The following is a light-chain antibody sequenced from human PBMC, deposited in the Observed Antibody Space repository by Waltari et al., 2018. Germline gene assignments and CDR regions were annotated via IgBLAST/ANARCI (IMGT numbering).Light chain of an antibody. CDR3: QQYGSSPRT. J-gene: IGKJ1*01. CDR1: QSVSSSY. CDR2: DAS. Sequence: EIVLTQSPGTLSLSPGERATLPCRASQSVSSSYLAWYQQKPGQAPRLLIYDASSRATGIPDRFSGSGSGTDFTLTISRLEPEDFALYYCQQYGSSPRTFGQGTKVEIK. V-gene: IGKV3-20*01.